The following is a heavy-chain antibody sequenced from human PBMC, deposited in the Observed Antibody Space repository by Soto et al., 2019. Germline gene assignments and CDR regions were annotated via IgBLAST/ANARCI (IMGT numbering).Heavy chain of an antibody. V-gene: IGHV3-15*01. Sequence: LRLSCVASGFTFSNAWISWVRQAACKVRDWVGRIKGKTDGGTTDYAAPVKGRFTISRHDSKNTLYLQMNSLKTEDTAVYYCTTAYDSSGYYYWESQFDPWGQGTQVTVSS. CDR3: TTAYDSSGYYYWESQFDP. CDR2: IKGKTDGGTT. D-gene: IGHD3-22*01. J-gene: IGHJ5*02. CDR1: GFTFSNAW.